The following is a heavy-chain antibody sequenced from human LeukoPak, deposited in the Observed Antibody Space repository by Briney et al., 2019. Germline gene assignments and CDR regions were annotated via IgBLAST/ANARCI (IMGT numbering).Heavy chain of an antibody. J-gene: IGHJ4*02. CDR3: ARNTEHCFDH. D-gene: IGHD1-26*01. Sequence: GGSLRLSCAASGFTFSSYEMNWVRQAPGKGLEWVSYISSSGSTIYYADSVKGRFTISRDNAKNSLYLQMNSLRAEDTAVFYCARNTEHCFDHWGQGTLVTVSS. CDR1: GFTFSSYE. CDR2: ISSSGSTI. V-gene: IGHV3-48*03.